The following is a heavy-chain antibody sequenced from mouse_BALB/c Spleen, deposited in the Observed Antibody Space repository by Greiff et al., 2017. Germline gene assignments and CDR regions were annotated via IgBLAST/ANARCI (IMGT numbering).Heavy chain of an antibody. D-gene: IGHD2-14*01. Sequence: VQLKESGPELVKPGASVKMSCKASGYTFTSYVMHWVKQKPGQGLEWIGYINPYNDGTKYNEKFKGKATLTSDKSSSTAYMELSSLTSEDSAVYYCARRAVRGAMDYWGQGTSVTVSS. CDR2: INPYNDGT. CDR3: ARRAVRGAMDY. V-gene: IGHV1-14*01. CDR1: GYTFTSYV. J-gene: IGHJ4*01.